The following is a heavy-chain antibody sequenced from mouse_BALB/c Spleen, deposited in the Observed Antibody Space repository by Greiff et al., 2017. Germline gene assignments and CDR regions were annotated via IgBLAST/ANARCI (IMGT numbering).Heavy chain of an antibody. V-gene: IGHV5-17*02. D-gene: IGHD1-1*02. Sequence: EVHLVESGGGLVQPGGSRKLSCAASGFTFSSFGMHWVRQAPEKGLEWVAYISSGSSTIYYADTVKGRFTISRDNPKNTLFLQMTSLRSEDTAMYYCARSVVRRGYIDYWGQGTTLTVSS. CDR1: GFTFSSFG. J-gene: IGHJ2*01. CDR2: ISSGSSTI. CDR3: ARSVVRRGYIDY.